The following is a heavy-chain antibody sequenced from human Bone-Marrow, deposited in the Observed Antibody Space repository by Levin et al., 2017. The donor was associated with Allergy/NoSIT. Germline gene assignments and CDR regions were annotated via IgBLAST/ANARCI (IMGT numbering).Heavy chain of an antibody. CDR3: ARHKGIAAAGRRYWYFDR. CDR1: GGSIRSYY. V-gene: IGHV4-59*08. J-gene: IGHJ2*01. Sequence: SQTLSLTCTVSGGSIRSYYWSCIRPPPCQGLEWIGYIYYSGSTNYNPSLKSRVTISVDTSKNQFSLKLSSVTAADTAVYYCARHKGIAAAGRRYWYFDRWGRGTLVTVSS. D-gene: IGHD6-13*01. CDR2: IYYSGST.